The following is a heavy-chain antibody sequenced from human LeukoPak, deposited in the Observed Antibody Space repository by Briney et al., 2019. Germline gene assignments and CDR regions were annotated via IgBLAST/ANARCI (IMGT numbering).Heavy chain of an antibody. CDR2: ISNHGNNI. CDR3: AKELLWFGELLLTPDY. V-gene: IGHV3-30*18. Sequence: GRSLRLSCAASGFTFSRHAMHWVRQAPGKGLEWVAVISNHGNNIDYVDSVKGRFTISRDNSENTLYLQMNSLRAEDTAVYYCAKELLWFGELLLTPDYWGQGTLVTVSS. D-gene: IGHD3-10*01. CDR1: GFTFSRHA. J-gene: IGHJ4*02.